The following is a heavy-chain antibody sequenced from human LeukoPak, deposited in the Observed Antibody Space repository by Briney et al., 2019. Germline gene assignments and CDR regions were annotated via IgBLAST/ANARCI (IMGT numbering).Heavy chain of an antibody. CDR1: GGSITSSSYY. J-gene: IGHJ3*02. CDR2: IYYTGGT. Sequence: PSETLSLTCSVSGGSITSSSYYCAWIRQPPGKGLEWIGSIYYTGGTYYNPSLKSRLTISLGTSKSQFSLKLNSVTAADTAVYYCARGGGAGRAFDIWGQGTMVTVSS. V-gene: IGHV4-39*01. D-gene: IGHD1-26*01. CDR3: ARGGGAGRAFDI.